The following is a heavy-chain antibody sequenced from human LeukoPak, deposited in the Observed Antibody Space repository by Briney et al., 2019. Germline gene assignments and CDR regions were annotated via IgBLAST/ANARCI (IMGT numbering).Heavy chain of an antibody. CDR2: IYHSGSS. V-gene: IGHV4-4*02. CDR1: GGSISTGNW. CDR3: ARRPAAQPFDY. Sequence: SETLSLTCAVSGGSISTGNWWSWVRQSPDKGLEWIGEIYHSGSSNYNPSLKSRVTISVDTSKNQFSLKLSSVTAADTAVYYCARRPAAQPFDYWGQGTLVTVSS. D-gene: IGHD2-2*01. J-gene: IGHJ4*02.